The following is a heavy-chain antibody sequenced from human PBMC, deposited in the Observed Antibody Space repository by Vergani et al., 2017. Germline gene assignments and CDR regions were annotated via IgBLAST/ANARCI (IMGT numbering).Heavy chain of an antibody. D-gene: IGHD1-1*01. CDR3: ARDRQLERPAQNSGAFDI. V-gene: IGHV4-38-2*02. CDR2: IYHSGST. CDR1: GYSISSGYY. Sequence: QVQLQESGPGLVKPSETLSLTCAVSGYSISSGYYWGWIRQPPGKGLEWIGSIYHSGSTYYNPSLKSRVTISVDTSKNQFSLKLSSVTAADTAVYYCARDRQLERPAQNSGAFDIWGQGTMVTVSS. J-gene: IGHJ3*02.